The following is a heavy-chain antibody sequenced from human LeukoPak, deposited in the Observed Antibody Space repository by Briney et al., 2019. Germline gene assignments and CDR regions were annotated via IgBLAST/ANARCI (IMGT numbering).Heavy chain of an antibody. V-gene: IGHV3-64*01. D-gene: IGHD5-18*01. J-gene: IGHJ4*02. CDR2: ISSNGGST. CDR3: TRELWPIWPYFDY. CDR1: GFTFSSYA. Sequence: GGSLRLSCAASGFTFSSYAMHWVRQAPGKGLEYVSAISSNGGSTYYANSVKGRFTISRDNSKNTLYLQMGSLRAEDMAVYYCTRELWPIWPYFDYWSQGTLVTVSS.